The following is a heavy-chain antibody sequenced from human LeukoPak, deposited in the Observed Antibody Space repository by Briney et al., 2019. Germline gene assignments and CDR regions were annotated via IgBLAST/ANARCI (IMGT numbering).Heavy chain of an antibody. D-gene: IGHD1-26*01. CDR1: GFSFDSHI. Sequence: PGGSLRLSCAASGFSFDSHIMHWVRQAPGKGLEWVAGIWYDGSRRHYGDSVEGRFSVSRENSRNTLDLQMNSLTADDTAIYYCAKDKWEERGNYYHYFDYWGQGILVIVSS. V-gene: IGHV3-33*06. CDR3: AKDKWEERGNYYHYFDY. J-gene: IGHJ4*02. CDR2: IWYDGSRR.